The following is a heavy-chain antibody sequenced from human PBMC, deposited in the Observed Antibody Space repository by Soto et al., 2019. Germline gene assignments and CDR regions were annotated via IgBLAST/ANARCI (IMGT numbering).Heavy chain of an antibody. Sequence: QVQLVESGGGVVQPGRSLRVSCAASGFAFSSYDMHWVRQAPGKGLEWVAVISYDGNNKYYADSVKGRFTISRDSSKNTXYXXMNSLRAEDTAVYYCAKEAYCSGGSCYYYYYGMDVWGQGTTVTVSS. D-gene: IGHD2-15*01. CDR1: GFAFSSYD. J-gene: IGHJ6*02. V-gene: IGHV3-30*18. CDR3: AKEAYCSGGSCYYYYYGMDV. CDR2: ISYDGNNK.